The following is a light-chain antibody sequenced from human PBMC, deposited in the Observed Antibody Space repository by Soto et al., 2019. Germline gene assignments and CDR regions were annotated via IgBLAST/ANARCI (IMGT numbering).Light chain of an antibody. CDR3: CSYAGSGTYV. J-gene: IGLJ1*01. Sequence: QSALTQPASVSGSPGQSITISCTGTSSDVGTYNFFSWYQQLPGKAPKVMIYGVTQRPSGVSPRFSGSKSGNTASLTISGLQAEDEADYYCCSYAGSGTYVFGTGTKLTVL. CDR1: SSDVGTYNF. V-gene: IGLV2-23*02. CDR2: GVT.